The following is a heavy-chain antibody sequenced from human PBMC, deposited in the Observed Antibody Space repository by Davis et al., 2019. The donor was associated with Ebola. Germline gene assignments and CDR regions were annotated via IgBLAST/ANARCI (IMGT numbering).Heavy chain of an antibody. CDR3: ARGAYSSSWYLEYFQH. V-gene: IGHV3-7*01. Sequence: GESLKISCAASGFTFSSYWMTWVRQAPGKGLEWVANIKQDGSEKYYVDSVKGRFTISRDNAKNSLYLQMNSLRAEDTAVYYCARGAYSSSWYLEYFQHWGQGTLVTVSS. J-gene: IGHJ1*01. CDR2: IKQDGSEK. D-gene: IGHD6-13*01. CDR1: GFTFSSYW.